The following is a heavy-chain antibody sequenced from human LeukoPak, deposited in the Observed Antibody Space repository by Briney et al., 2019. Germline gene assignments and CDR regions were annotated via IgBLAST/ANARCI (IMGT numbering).Heavy chain of an antibody. CDR2: INPSGGNT. CDR1: GSTFTSYY. V-gene: IGHV1-46*01. J-gene: IGHJ6*02. Sequence: GASVKVSCKASGSTFTSYYMHWVRQAPGQGLEWMGLINPSGGNTLYEQKFQGRVAMTRDTSTSTVYMELSSLRSEDTAVYFCARFSHYYYTLDVWGQGTTVTVSS. CDR3: ARFSHYYYTLDV.